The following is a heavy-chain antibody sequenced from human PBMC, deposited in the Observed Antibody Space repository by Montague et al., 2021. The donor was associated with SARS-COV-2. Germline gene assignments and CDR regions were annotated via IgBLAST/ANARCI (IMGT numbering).Heavy chain of an antibody. Sequence: SETLSLTCSVSGGSIGRYYWSWLRQPPGKGLEWIGHVHYSGRNSYSSSFKSRVTISVDTPKNQFSLKLRSVTAADTAVYFCARRLHLSGTYYLPYWGQGTTVTVSS. J-gene: IGHJ4*02. CDR2: VHYSGRN. CDR3: ARRLHLSGTYYLPY. CDR1: GGSIGRYY. V-gene: IGHV4-59*01. D-gene: IGHD3-10*01.